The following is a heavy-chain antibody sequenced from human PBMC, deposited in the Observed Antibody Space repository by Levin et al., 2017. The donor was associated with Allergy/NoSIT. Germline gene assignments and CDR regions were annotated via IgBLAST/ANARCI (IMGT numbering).Heavy chain of an antibody. CDR2: ISYDGSNK. V-gene: IGHV3-30*04. CDR3: AREGMVRGVREYYFDY. CDR1: GFTFSSYA. Sequence: GESLKISCAASGFTFSSYAMHWVRQAPGKGLEWVAVISYDGSNKYYADSVKGRFTISRDNSKNTLYLQMNSLRAEDTAVYYCAREGMVRGVREYYFDYWGQGTLVTVSS. D-gene: IGHD3-10*01. J-gene: IGHJ4*02.